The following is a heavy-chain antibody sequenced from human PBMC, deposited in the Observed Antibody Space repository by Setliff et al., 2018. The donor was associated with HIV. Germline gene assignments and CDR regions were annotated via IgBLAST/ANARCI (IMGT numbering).Heavy chain of an antibody. V-gene: IGHV3-21*04. CDR3: AKDGISGGAYPPYYFDY. CDR2: ISYGSTYI. Sequence: GGSLRLSCVASGFTFSSYCMDWFRQAPGKGLEWVSSISYGSTYIYQSDSVRGRFTISRDDAKKSLYLLMNGLRVEDTAVYYCAKDGISGGAYPPYYFDYWGQGTLVTVSS. D-gene: IGHD2-15*01. CDR1: GFTFSSYC. J-gene: IGHJ4*02.